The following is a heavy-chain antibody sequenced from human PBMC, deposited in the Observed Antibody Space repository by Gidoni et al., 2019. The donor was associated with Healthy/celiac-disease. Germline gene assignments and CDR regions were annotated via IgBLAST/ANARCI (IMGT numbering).Heavy chain of an antibody. CDR2: ISWNSGSI. Sequence: EVQLVESGGGLVQPGRSLRLSCAASGFTFDDYAMHWVRQAPGKGLEWVSVISWNSGSIGYADSVKGRFTISRDNAKNSLYLQMNSLRAEDTALYYCAKGATMVRGVITAWGQGTLVTVSS. V-gene: IGHV3-9*01. D-gene: IGHD3-10*01. J-gene: IGHJ4*02. CDR3: AKGATMVRGVITA. CDR1: GFTFDDYA.